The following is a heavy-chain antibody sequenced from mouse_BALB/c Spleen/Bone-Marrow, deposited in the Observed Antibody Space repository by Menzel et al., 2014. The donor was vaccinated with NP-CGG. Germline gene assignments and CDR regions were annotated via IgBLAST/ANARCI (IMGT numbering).Heavy chain of an antibody. CDR1: GFSLTSYG. V-gene: IGHV2-9*02. Sequence: VKLVESGPGLVAPSQRLSITCTVSGFSLTSYGVHWVRQPPGKGLEWLGVIWAGGSTNYNSALMSRLSISKDNSKSQVFLKMNSLQTDETAMYYCARDYYGSLYAMDYWGQGTSVTVSS. CDR3: ARDYYGSLYAMDY. CDR2: IWAGGST. J-gene: IGHJ4*01. D-gene: IGHD1-1*01.